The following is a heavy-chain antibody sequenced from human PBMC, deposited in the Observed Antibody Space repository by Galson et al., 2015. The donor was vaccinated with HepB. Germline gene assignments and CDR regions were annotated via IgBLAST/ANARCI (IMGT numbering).Heavy chain of an antibody. J-gene: IGHJ5*02. CDR3: AREREGYSYGYSTNWFDP. D-gene: IGHD5-18*01. CDR2: INAGNGNT. V-gene: IGHV1-3*01. CDR1: GYTFTSYA. Sequence: SVKVSCKASGYTFTSYAMHWVRQAPGQRLEWMGWINAGNGNTKYSQKFQGRVTITRDTSASTAYMELSSLGSEDTAVYYCAREREGYSYGYSTNWFDPWGQGTLVTVSS.